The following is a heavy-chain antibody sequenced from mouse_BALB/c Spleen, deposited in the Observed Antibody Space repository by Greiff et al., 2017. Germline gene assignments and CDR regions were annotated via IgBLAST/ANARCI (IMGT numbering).Heavy chain of an antibody. CDR1: GYTFTSYW. Sequence: QVQLQQPGAELVRPGASVKLSCKASGYTFTSYWINWVKQRPGQGLEWIGNIYPSDSYTNYNQKFKDKATLTVDKSSSTAYMQLSSPTSEDSAVYDCTRFPYGSRRGYFDVWGAGTTGTVSS. CDR3: TRFPYGSRRGYFDV. CDR2: IYPSDSYT. D-gene: IGHD1-1*01. J-gene: IGHJ1*01. V-gene: IGHV1-69*02.